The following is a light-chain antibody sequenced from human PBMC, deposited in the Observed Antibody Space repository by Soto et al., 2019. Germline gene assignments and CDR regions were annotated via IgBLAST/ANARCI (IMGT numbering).Light chain of an antibody. Sequence: QSVLTQPPSASGSPGQSVTITCSGTSSDVGEENYVSWYQQHPGKVPKLILYEVSKRPSGVPDRFSCSRSGNTASLTVSGLQAEDEADYYCSSFAGSPVVFGGGTKVTVL. CDR2: EVS. V-gene: IGLV2-8*01. CDR3: SSFAGSPVV. J-gene: IGLJ2*01. CDR1: SSDVGEENY.